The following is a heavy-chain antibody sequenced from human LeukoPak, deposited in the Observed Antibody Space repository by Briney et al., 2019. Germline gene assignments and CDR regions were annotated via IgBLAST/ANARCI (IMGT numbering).Heavy chain of an antibody. V-gene: IGHV3-30-3*01. J-gene: IGHJ4*02. CDR2: ISYDGGNK. Sequence: GGSLRLSCAASGFTFSSYAMHWVRQAPGKGLEWVAVISYDGGNKYYADSVKGRFTISRDNSKNTLYLQMNSLRAEDTAVYYCASGEQLTNDGDFDHWGQGTLVTVSS. CDR3: ASGEQLTNDGDFDH. D-gene: IGHD6-13*01. CDR1: GFTFSSYA.